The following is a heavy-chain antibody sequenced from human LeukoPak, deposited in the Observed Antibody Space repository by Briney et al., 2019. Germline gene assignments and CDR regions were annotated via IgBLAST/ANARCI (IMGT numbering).Heavy chain of an antibody. V-gene: IGHV4-59*08. CDR1: GGSISSYY. J-gene: IGHJ3*02. CDR3: ARGLRLGARRRDAFDI. Sequence: KPSETLSLTCTVSGGSISSYYWSWIRQPPGKGLEWIGYIYYSGSTNYNPSLKSRVTISVDTSKNQFSLKLSSVTAADTAVYYCARGLRLGARRRDAFDIWGQGTMVTVSS. D-gene: IGHD1-26*01. CDR2: IYYSGST.